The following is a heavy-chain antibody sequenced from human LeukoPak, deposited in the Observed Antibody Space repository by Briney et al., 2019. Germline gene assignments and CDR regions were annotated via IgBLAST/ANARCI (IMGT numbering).Heavy chain of an antibody. V-gene: IGHV4-4*02. CDR2: IYHSGST. Sequence: SGTLSLTCAVSGGSISSSNWWSWVRQPPGKGLEWIGEIYHSGSTNYNPSLKSRVTISVDKSKNQFSLKLSSVTAADTAVYYCARVGIAARWGLDYWGRGTLVTVSS. D-gene: IGHD6-6*01. CDR3: ARVGIAARWGLDY. CDR1: GGSISSSNW. J-gene: IGHJ4*02.